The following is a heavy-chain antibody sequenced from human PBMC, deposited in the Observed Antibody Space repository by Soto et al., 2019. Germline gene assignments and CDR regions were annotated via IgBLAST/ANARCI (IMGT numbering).Heavy chain of an antibody. CDR3: ARDPSGYCSGGSCDKTVSFYFDY. Sequence: GGFLRLSCAASGFTFISYSMNWVLQAPWKGLEWVSSISSSSSYIYYADSVKGRFTISRDNAKNSLYLQMNSLRAEDTAVYYCARDPSGYCSGGSCDKTVSFYFDYWGQGTLVTVSS. D-gene: IGHD2-15*01. CDR2: ISSSSSYI. CDR1: GFTFISYS. V-gene: IGHV3-21*01. J-gene: IGHJ4*02.